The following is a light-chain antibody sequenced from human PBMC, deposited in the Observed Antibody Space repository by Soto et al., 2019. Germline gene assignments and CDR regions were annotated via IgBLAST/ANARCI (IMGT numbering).Light chain of an antibody. CDR1: RDITFN. J-gene: IGKJ1*01. CDR3: HQYGSSPWT. V-gene: IGKV3-20*01. Sequence: VVLTQSPATLSVSPGDGAILSCRASRDITFNVAWYQQKDGQAPRLLISGASTRATGVPGKFSGSGSGTDFTLTISRLEPEDFAVYFCHQYGSSPWTFGQGTKVEV. CDR2: GAS.